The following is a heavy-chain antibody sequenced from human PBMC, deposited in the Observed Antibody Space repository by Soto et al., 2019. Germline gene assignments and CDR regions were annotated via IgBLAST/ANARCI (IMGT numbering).Heavy chain of an antibody. CDR2: ISGSGGST. CDR1: GFTFSSYA. V-gene: IGHV3-23*01. Sequence: PGGSLRLSCAASGFTFSSYAMSWVRQAPGKGLEWVSAISGSGGSTYYADSVKGRFTISRDNSKNTLYLQMNSLRAEDTAVYYCANFGRSGSYFDYWGQGTLVTVSS. J-gene: IGHJ4*02. D-gene: IGHD1-26*01. CDR3: ANFGRSGSYFDY.